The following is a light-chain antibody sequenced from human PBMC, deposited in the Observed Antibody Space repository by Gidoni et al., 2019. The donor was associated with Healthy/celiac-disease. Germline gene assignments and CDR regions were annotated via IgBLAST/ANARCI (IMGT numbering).Light chain of an antibody. V-gene: IGLV1-47*01. CDR2: RNN. Sequence: QPVLTQPPPASGTPGQGVTISCSGSSSNIEINYVYWYQQLPGTAPKLLIYRNNQRPSGVPDRFSGSKSGTSASLAISGLRSEDEADYYCAAWDDSLSGWVFGGGTKLTVL. CDR3: AAWDDSLSGWV. J-gene: IGLJ3*02. CDR1: SSNIEINY.